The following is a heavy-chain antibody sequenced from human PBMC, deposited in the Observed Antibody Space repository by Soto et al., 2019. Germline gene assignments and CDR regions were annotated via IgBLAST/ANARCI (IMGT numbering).Heavy chain of an antibody. CDR3: AKEGYHWAFDI. Sequence: GGSLRLSCAASGFPFSNYAMSLVRQSPGKGLEWVSAISGSGASTYYADSVKGRFTISRDNSKNTLYLQMKSLRAEDTAVYYCAKEGYHWAFDIWGQGTMVTVSS. D-gene: IGHD1-1*01. CDR1: GFPFSNYA. CDR2: ISGSGAST. V-gene: IGHV3-23*01. J-gene: IGHJ3*02.